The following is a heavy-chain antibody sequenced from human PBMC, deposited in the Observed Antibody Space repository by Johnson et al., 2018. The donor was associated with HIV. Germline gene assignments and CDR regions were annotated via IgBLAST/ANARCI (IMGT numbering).Heavy chain of an antibody. CDR1: GFTFSSYA. CDR2: ISYDGSNK. D-gene: IGHD6-19*01. CDR3: ARDIIAVAGYDAFDI. Sequence: QVQLVESGGGVVQPGRSLRLSCAASGFTFSSYAMHWVRQAPGKGLEWVAVISYDGSNKYYADSVKGRFTISRDNSKNTLYLQMNSLRAEDTAVYYCARDIIAVAGYDAFDIWGQGTMVTGSS. V-gene: IGHV3-30-3*01. J-gene: IGHJ3*02.